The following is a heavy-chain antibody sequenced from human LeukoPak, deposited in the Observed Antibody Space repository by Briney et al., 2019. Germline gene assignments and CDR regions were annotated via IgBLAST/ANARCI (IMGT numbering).Heavy chain of an antibody. CDR2: IGSNGGST. CDR1: GFTFSSFA. D-gene: IGHD6-13*01. V-gene: IGHV3-64*02. J-gene: IGHJ4*02. Sequence: PGGSLRLSCAASGFTFSSFAIHWVRQAPGKGLEYVSAIGSNGGSTYYADSVKGRFTISRDNSKDTVYLQMGSLRVEDMAVYYCARIIGAAGTRYFDYWGQGTQVTVSS. CDR3: ARIIGAAGTRYFDY.